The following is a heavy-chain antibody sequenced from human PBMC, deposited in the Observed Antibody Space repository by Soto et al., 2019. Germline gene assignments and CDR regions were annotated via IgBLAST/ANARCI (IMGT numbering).Heavy chain of an antibody. CDR3: AARYDSSSAPFAH. CDR1: GGTFSSYA. J-gene: IGHJ4*02. D-gene: IGHD3-22*01. Sequence: ASVKVSCKASGGTFSSYAISWVRQAPGQGLEWMGGIIPIFGTANYAQKFQGRVTITADESTSTAYMELSSLRSEDTAVYYCAARYDSSSAPFAHSGQGTLVTVSS. CDR2: IIPIFGTA. V-gene: IGHV1-69*13.